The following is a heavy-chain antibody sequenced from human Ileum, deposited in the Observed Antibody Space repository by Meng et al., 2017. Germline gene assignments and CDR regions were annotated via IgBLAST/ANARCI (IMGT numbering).Heavy chain of an antibody. CDR2: VEYDGSGP. CDR1: GSTLGSFA. D-gene: IGHD1-1*01. V-gene: IGHV3-33*06. Sequence: GGPLRPSCAASGSTLGSFAMHWARQAPAKGLEWVAVVEYDGSGPDYADSMKGRFIISRDNSKNTLFLQMNSLRVEDTAVYYCAKDVDDNWNDRAFDTWGQGTMVTVSS. CDR3: AKDVDDNWNDRAFDT. J-gene: IGHJ3*02.